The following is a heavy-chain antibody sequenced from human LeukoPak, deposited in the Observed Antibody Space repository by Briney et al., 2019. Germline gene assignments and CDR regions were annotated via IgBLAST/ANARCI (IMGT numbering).Heavy chain of an antibody. J-gene: IGHJ4*01. CDR1: GFTFSSYA. V-gene: IGHV3-23*01. Sequence: PGGSLRLSCAASGFTFSSYAMSWVRQAPGKGLEWVSAISGSGGSTYYADSVKGRFTISRDNSKNTLYLQMNSLRAEDTAVYYCAREAHRYYYGSGSFDYWGQGTLVTVSS. CDR2: ISGSGGST. CDR3: AREAHRYYYGSGSFDY. D-gene: IGHD3-10*01.